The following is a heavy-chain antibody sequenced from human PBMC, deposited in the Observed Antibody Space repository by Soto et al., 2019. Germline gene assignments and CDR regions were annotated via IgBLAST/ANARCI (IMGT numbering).Heavy chain of an antibody. Sequence: QVQLVQSGAEVKKPGSSVKVSCKSSGYTFSKNAIHWVRQAPGQRPEWMGWINAGTGNTRYSQRFQDRVTITRNASASTGYLELSSLTPGDTGVYYCARGARGRNPLWDHWGQGTIVTVSA. D-gene: IGHD3-16*01. V-gene: IGHV1-3*01. CDR1: GYTFSKNA. J-gene: IGHJ4*02. CDR2: INAGTGNT. CDR3: ARGARGRNPLWDH.